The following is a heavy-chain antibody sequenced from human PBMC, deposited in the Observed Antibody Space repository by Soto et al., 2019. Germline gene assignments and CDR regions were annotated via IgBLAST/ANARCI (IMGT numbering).Heavy chain of an antibody. J-gene: IGHJ3*02. V-gene: IGHV2-5*02. D-gene: IGHD2-15*01. CDR1: GFSLSTSGVG. Sequence: QITLKESGPTLVKPTQTLTLTCTFSGFSLSTSGVGVGWIRQPPGKALEWLALIYWDDDKRYSPSLKSRLTITKDTSKIQVVLTMTNMDPVDTATYYCAHRILYCSGGSCYSADAFDIWGQGTMVTVSS. CDR3: AHRILYCSGGSCYSADAFDI. CDR2: IYWDDDK.